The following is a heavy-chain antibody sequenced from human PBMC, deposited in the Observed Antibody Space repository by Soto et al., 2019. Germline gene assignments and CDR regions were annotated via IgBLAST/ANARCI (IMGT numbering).Heavy chain of an antibody. D-gene: IGHD3-22*01. V-gene: IGHV3-23*01. CDR3: AGEKIVVVISAALVDF. CDR1: GFTFSSCA. J-gene: IGHJ4*02. CDR2: IIDSGGST. Sequence: GGSLRLSCAASGFTFSSCAMGWVRQAPGKGLEWVSDIIDSGGSTYYADSVKGRFTISRDNSRSTLYLQMNSLRTEDTAVYYRAGEKIVVVISAALVDFWGQGILVTVSS.